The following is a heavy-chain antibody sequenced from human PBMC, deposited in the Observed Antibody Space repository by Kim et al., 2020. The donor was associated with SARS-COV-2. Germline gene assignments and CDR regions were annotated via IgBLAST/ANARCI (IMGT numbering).Heavy chain of an antibody. J-gene: IGHJ4*02. Sequence: SETLSLTCAVYGGSFSGYYWSWIRQPPGKGLEWIGEINHSGSTNYNPSLKSRVTISVDTSKNQFSLKLSSVTAADTAVYYCARGTEKPERYYFDYWGQGTLVTVSS. V-gene: IGHV4-34*01. CDR1: GGSFSGYY. CDR2: INHSGST. D-gene: IGHD6-25*01. CDR3: ARGTEKPERYYFDY.